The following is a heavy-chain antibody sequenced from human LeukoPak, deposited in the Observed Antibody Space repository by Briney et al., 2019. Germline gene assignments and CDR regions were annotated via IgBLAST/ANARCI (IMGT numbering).Heavy chain of an antibody. D-gene: IGHD3-10*01. V-gene: IGHV3-33*06. J-gene: IGHJ4*02. CDR1: GFTFSSYG. CDR3: AKDYGSGSYGFDY. Sequence: PGRSLRLSCAASGFTFSSYGMHWVRQAPGKGLEWVAVIWYDGSNKYYADSVKGRFTISRDNSKNTLYLQMNSLRAEDTAVYYCAKDYGSGSYGFDYWGQGTLVTVSS. CDR2: IWYDGSNK.